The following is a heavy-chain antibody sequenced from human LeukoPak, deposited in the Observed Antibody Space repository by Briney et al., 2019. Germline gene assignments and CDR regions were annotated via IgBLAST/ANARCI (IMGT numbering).Heavy chain of an antibody. D-gene: IGHD6-13*01. J-gene: IGHJ4*02. CDR2: IYPDDSDT. CDR1: GYSFTSYW. V-gene: IGHV5-51*01. CDR3: ARRQSGIAASANLPFDY. Sequence: PGESLRISCRGSGYSFTSYWIGWVRQMPGKGLEWMGIIYPDDSDTTYSPSFQGQVTISADKSISTAYLQWSSLKASDTAMYYCARRQSGIAASANLPFDYWGQGTLVTVSS.